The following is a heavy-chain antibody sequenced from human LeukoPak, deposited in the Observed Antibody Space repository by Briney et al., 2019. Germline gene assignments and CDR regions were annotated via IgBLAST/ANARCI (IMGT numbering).Heavy chain of an antibody. CDR3: AREGTAMVSFDY. CDR2: ISSGGNTI. J-gene: IGHJ4*02. D-gene: IGHD5-18*01. Sequence: HPGGSLRLSRAASGFTFSSYEMNWVRQAPGKGLEWVSYISSGGNTIYYADSVKGRFTISRDNAKNSLYLQMNSLRAEDTAVYYCAREGTAMVSFDYWGQGTLVTVSS. V-gene: IGHV3-48*03. CDR1: GFTFSSYE.